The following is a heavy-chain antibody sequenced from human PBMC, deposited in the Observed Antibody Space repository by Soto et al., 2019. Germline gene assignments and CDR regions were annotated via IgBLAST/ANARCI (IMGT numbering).Heavy chain of an antibody. V-gene: IGHV3-7*01. CDR3: SRSLDS. CDR1: GFTFSSFW. J-gene: IGHJ4*02. Sequence: PGGSLRLSCAASGFTFSSFWMDWVRQAPGKGLEWVANINPDGSEKQYVDSVKGRFTISRDNAKNSLYLQMSSVTADDSALYYCSRSLDSWGQGTRVTVSS. CDR2: INPDGSEK.